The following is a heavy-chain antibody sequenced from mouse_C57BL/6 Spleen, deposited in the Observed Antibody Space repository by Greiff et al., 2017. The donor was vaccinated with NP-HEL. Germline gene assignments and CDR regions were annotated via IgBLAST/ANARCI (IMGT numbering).Heavy chain of an antibody. Sequence: EVKLQESGPELVKPGASVKMSCKASGYTFTDYNMHWVKQSHGKSLEWIGYINPNNGGTSYNQKFKGKATLTVNKSSSTAYMELRSLTSEDSAVYYCASLYYSNFYFDVWGTGTTVTVSS. CDR1: GYTFTDYN. CDR3: ASLYYSNFYFDV. D-gene: IGHD2-5*01. J-gene: IGHJ1*03. CDR2: INPNNGGT. V-gene: IGHV1-22*01.